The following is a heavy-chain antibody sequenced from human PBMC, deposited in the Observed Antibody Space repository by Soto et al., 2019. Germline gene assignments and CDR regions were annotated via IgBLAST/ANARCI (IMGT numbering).Heavy chain of an antibody. Sequence: LSLTCAVYGGSFSGYYWSWVRQPPGKGLEWIGEINHSGSTNYNPSLKSRVTMSVDTSKNQFSLKLSSVTAADTAVYYCARTSRFDSWGQGTLVTVAS. D-gene: IGHD6-6*01. CDR1: GGSFSGYY. CDR2: INHSGST. CDR3: ARTSRFDS. V-gene: IGHV4-34*01. J-gene: IGHJ4*02.